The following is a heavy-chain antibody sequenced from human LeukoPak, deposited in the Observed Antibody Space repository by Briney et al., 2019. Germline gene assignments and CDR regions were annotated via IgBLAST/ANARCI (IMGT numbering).Heavy chain of an antibody. D-gene: IGHD2-2*01. CDR1: GYTLTELS. CDR2: FDPEDGET. J-gene: IGHJ4*02. Sequence: ASVKVSCKVSGYTLTELSMHWVRQAPGKGLEWMGGFDPEDGETIYAQKFQGRVTMTEDTSTDTAYMELSSLRSEDTAVYYCATESGLGYQKRFDYWGQGTLVTVSS. CDR3: ATESGLGYQKRFDY. V-gene: IGHV1-24*01.